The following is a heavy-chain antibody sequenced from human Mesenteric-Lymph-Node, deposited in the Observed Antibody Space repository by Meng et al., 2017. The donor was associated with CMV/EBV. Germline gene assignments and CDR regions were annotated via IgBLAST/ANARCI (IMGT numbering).Heavy chain of an antibody. V-gene: IGHV3-30*02. CDR3: AKSFPVRGVFIDY. J-gene: IGHJ4*02. Sequence: GGSLRLSCTSSGFIFSSYGMHWVRQAPGKGLEWVTYIRFDGGDKYYADPVKGRFTISRDNSKNTLYLQMNSLRPEDTALYYCAKSFPVRGVFIDYWGQGTLVTVSS. D-gene: IGHD3-10*01. CDR1: GFIFSSYG. CDR2: IRFDGGDK.